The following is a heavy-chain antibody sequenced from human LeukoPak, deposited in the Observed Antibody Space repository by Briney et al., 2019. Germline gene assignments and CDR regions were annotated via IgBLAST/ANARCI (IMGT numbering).Heavy chain of an antibody. J-gene: IGHJ4*02. CDR1: GFTFSDYW. D-gene: IGHD1-26*01. CDR2: IKKDGSEK. CDR3: ATLWATFDY. V-gene: IGHV3-7*01. Sequence: GGSLRLSCAASGFTFSDYWMSWVRQAPGKGLEWVANIKKDGSEKNYVDSVKGRFTISRDNAKGSLYLQMNSLRVEDTAVYYCATLWATFDYWGQGTLVTVAS.